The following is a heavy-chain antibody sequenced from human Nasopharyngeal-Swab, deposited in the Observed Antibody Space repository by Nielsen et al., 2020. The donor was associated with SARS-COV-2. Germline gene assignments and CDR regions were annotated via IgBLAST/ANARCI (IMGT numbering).Heavy chain of an antibody. CDR1: GFIFDNYW. CDR3: ARHYDSSGYYLTYFDY. Sequence: GESLKISCVASGFIFDNYWMSWVRQAPGKGLEWVANIKYDGSEKYYVDSVRGRFTISRDNAKNSLSLQMSSLRDEDTAVYYCARHYDSSGYYLTYFDYWGQGTLVTVSS. V-gene: IGHV3-7*01. J-gene: IGHJ4*02. CDR2: IKYDGSEK. D-gene: IGHD3-22*01.